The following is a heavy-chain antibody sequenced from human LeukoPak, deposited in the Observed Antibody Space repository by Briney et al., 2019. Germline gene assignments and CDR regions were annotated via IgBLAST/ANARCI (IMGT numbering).Heavy chain of an antibody. CDR1: NGSISSYY. CDR2: IDYSGNT. Sequence: SETLSLTCTVSNGSISSYYWSWIRQPPRKRPEWIGYIDYSGNTHFNPSLRSRSTMSLDTSMRQFFLRLSSVTAADSAVYFCARGDYIRGNIHYNAKYFQHWGQGIPVTVSS. D-gene: IGHD3-16*01. V-gene: IGHV4-59*01. CDR3: ARGDYIRGNIHYNAKYFQH. J-gene: IGHJ1*01.